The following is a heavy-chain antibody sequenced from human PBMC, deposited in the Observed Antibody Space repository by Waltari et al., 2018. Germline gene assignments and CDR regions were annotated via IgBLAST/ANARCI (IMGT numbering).Heavy chain of an antibody. J-gene: IGHJ3*02. CDR2: INSDGSDT. CDR1: GFTFSMFW. V-gene: IGHV3-74*01. Sequence: EGQLVESGGGLVQPGGYLELSGASPGFTFSMFWMHWVGQVPGQGLVWVSRINSDGSDTSYADSVRGRFTVSRDNAKNMAYLQMNSLRAEDTAIYYCTRDSPSWIWGQGTMVSVSS. CDR3: TRDSPSWI.